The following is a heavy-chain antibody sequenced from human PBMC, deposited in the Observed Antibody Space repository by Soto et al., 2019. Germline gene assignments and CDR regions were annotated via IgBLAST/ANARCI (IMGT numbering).Heavy chain of an antibody. Sequence: GGSLRLSCAASGFTFSSYAMSWVRQAPGKGLEWVSAISGSGGSTYYADSVKGRFTISRDNSKNTLYLQMNSLRAEDTAVYYCAKGLSHQLRLRLRDWFDPWGQGTLVTVSS. CDR2: ISGSGGST. D-gene: IGHD2-2*01. CDR1: GFTFSSYA. CDR3: AKGLSHQLRLRLRDWFDP. J-gene: IGHJ5*02. V-gene: IGHV3-23*01.